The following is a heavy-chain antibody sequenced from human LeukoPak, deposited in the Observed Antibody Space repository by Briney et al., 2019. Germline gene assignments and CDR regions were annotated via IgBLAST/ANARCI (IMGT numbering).Heavy chain of an antibody. CDR1: GFTFSSYA. D-gene: IGHD1-1*01. CDR3: AKDLSLQLAPHWFDY. CDR2: ISGSGDNT. J-gene: IGHJ4*02. V-gene: IGHV3-23*01. Sequence: GGSLRLSCAASGFTFSSYAMTWVRQAPGKGLESVSAISGSGDNTYYADSVKGRFTISRDNSKNTLYLQMNSLRAEDTAVYYCAKDLSLQLAPHWFDYWGQGTLVTVSS.